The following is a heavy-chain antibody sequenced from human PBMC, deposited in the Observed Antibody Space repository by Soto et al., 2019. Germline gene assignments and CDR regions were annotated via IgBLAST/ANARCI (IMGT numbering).Heavy chain of an antibody. V-gene: IGHV1-18*01. J-gene: IGHJ6*02. Sequence: QVQLVQSGAEVRKPGASVKVSCKASGYTFPNYGIIWVRQAPGQGLEWMAWISANNGNTKYAQKFQDRVTMTTDTSTTTAYMEPRSLRSDDTAVYYCARLKQLVFMDVWGQGTTVTVSS. CDR1: GYTFPNYG. D-gene: IGHD6-13*01. CDR3: ARLKQLVFMDV. CDR2: ISANNGNT.